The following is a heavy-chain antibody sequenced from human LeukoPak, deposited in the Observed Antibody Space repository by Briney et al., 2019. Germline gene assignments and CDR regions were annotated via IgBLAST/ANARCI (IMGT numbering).Heavy chain of an antibody. CDR1: GGSISSGDYY. CDR3: ARVGYGSGSYYPDY. D-gene: IGHD3-10*01. CDR2: IYYSGST. V-gene: IGHV4-30-4*01. Sequence: SETLSLTCTVSGGSISSGDYYWSWIRQPPGKGLEWIGYIYYSGSTYYNPSLKSRVTISVDTSKNQFSLKLSSVTAAGTAVYYCARVGYGSGSYYPDYWGQGTLVTVSS. J-gene: IGHJ4*02.